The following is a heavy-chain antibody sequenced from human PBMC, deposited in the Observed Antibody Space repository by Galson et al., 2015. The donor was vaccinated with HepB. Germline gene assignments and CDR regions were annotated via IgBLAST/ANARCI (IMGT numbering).Heavy chain of an antibody. V-gene: IGHV3-23*01. Sequence: SLRLSCAASGFTFADYAFSWVRQAPGKGLDWVSSISGSGGSPYYADSVRGRFTISRDNSKNTLYLQMNSLRAEDTAVYYCAKVGASSMTARRGPDYWGQGTLVTVSS. CDR1: GFTFADYA. CDR2: ISGSGGSP. CDR3: AKVGASSMTARRGPDY. J-gene: IGHJ4*02. D-gene: IGHD6-6*01.